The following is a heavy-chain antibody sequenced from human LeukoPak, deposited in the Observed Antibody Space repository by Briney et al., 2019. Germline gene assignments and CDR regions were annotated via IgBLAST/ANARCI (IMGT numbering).Heavy chain of an antibody. D-gene: IGHD5-24*01. Sequence: GASVKVTCKASGYTFTSYGISWVRQAPGQGLEWMGWISAYNGNTNYAQKLQGRVTMTTDTSTSTAYMELRSLRSDDTAVYYCARDRDGYNPEGAFDIWGQGTMVTVSS. CDR3: ARDRDGYNPEGAFDI. J-gene: IGHJ3*02. V-gene: IGHV1-18*01. CDR1: GYTFTSYG. CDR2: ISAYNGNT.